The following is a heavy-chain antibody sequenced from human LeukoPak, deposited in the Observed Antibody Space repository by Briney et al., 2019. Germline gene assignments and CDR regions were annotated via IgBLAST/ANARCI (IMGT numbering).Heavy chain of an antibody. CDR2: IYYSGST. V-gene: IGHV4-39*07. CDR1: GGSISSSSYY. Sequence: PSETLSLTCTVSGGSISSSSYYWGWIRQPPGKGLEWIGSIYYSGSTYYNPSLKSRVTISVDTSKNQFSLKLSSVTAADTAVYYCARAQGIGLHNSRYYYYYMDVWGKGTTVTISS. J-gene: IGHJ6*03. CDR3: ARAQGIGLHNSRYYYYYMDV. D-gene: IGHD5-24*01.